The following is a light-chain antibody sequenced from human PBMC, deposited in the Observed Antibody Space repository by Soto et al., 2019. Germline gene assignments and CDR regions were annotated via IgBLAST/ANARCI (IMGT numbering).Light chain of an antibody. CDR2: GAS. CDR3: QQNKRWYT. CDR1: QRVGSS. J-gene: IGKJ2*01. Sequence: ELVMTQSPATLSVSPGERATLFCRASQRVGSSLAWYQQRPGQAPRLLFYGASTRATGIPARFSGSGGGTDFTLTLSSLHPGDSTVSYCQQNKRWYTFGQGTTLEIK. V-gene: IGKV3-15*01.